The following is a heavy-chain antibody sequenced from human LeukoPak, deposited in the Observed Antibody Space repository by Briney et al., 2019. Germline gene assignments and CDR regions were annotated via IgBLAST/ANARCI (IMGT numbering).Heavy chain of an antibody. J-gene: IGHJ5*02. Sequence: ASVKVSCKASGYTFTSYDINWVRQATGQGLEWMGWMNPNSGNTGYAQKFQGRVTMTRNTSISTAYMELSSLRSEDTAVYYCARVRQQLVQGHWFDPWGQGTLVTVSS. CDR2: MNPNSGNT. D-gene: IGHD6-13*01. CDR3: ARVRQQLVQGHWFDP. V-gene: IGHV1-8*01. CDR1: GYTFTSYD.